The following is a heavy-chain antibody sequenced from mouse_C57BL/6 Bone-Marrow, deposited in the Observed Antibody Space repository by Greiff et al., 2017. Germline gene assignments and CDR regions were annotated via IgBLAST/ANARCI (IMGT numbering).Heavy chain of an antibody. CDR2: IDPSDSET. D-gene: IGHD2-2*01. CDR3: ARNYGYGWFAY. J-gene: IGHJ3*01. CDR1: GYTFTSYW. V-gene: IGHV1-52*01. Sequence: QVQLQQPGAELVRPGSSVKLSCKASGYTFTSYWMHWVKQRPIQGLEWIGNIDPSDSETHYNQKFKDKATLTVDKSSSTAYMQLSSLTSEDSAVYYCARNYGYGWFAYWGQGTLVTVSA.